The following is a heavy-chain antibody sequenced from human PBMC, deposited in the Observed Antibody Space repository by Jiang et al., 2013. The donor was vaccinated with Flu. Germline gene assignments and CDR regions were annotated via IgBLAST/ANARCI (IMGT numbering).Heavy chain of an antibody. CDR3: ARNDENFDLWSGSRTYGMDV. CDR1: GYIFRGYV. J-gene: IGHJ6*02. D-gene: IGHD3-3*01. V-gene: IGHV1-3*01. CDR2: INPDKGNT. Sequence: VKKPGASVKLSCKASGYIFRGYVMHWVRQAPGQGLEWMGWINPDKGNTEYSQRLQGRVTITRDTSANTAYMELTSLRSADTAIYYCARNDENFDLWSGSRTYGMDVWGQGTTVIVSS.